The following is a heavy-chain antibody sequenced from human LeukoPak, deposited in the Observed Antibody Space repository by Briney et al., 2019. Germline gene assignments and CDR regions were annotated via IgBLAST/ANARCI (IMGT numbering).Heavy chain of an antibody. D-gene: IGHD1-26*01. V-gene: IGHV4-39*07. J-gene: IGHJ5*02. CDR1: GDSISSSDSY. CDR2: IFHTGKT. CDR3: ARDAPPHSGSYSWVGFDP. Sequence: SETLSLTCTVSGDSISSSDSYWSWLRQTPGEGLEWIGGIFHTGKTYYNPSLRSRATLSINTSKNQFSLRLSSVTAADTAVYYCARDAPPHSGSYSWVGFDPWGQGTLVTVSS.